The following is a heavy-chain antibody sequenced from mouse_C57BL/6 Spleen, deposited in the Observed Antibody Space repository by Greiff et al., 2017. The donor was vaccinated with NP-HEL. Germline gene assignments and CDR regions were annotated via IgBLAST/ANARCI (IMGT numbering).Heavy chain of an antibody. Sequence: QVQLQQPGAELVKPGASVKLSCKASGYTFTSYWMHWVKQRPGQGLEWIGMIHPNSGSTNYNEKFKSKATLTVDKSSSTAYMQLSSLTSEDSAVYYCARSITTVVARENYFDYWGQGTTLTVSS. CDR2: IHPNSGST. CDR1: GYTFTSYW. V-gene: IGHV1-64*01. D-gene: IGHD1-1*01. J-gene: IGHJ2*01. CDR3: ARSITTVVARENYFDY.